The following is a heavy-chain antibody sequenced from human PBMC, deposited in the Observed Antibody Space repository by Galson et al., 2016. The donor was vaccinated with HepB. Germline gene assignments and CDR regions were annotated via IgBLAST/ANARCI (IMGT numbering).Heavy chain of an antibody. J-gene: IGHJ6*02. CDR2: VIPIFGAA. CDR3: ASRNRDYYDGMDV. CDR1: GGTFSSYA. Sequence: SVKVSCKASGGTFSSYAISWVRQAPGQGLEWMGEVIPIFGAANYAQKFQGRVTITADLSTTTAYMELSSLRFEDTAVYYCASRNRDYYDGMDVWGQGTTVTVYS. D-gene: IGHD1-14*01. V-gene: IGHV1-69*13.